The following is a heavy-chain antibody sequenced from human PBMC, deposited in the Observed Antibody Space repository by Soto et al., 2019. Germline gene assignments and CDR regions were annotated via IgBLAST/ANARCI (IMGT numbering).Heavy chain of an antibody. CDR2: IIPILGIA. D-gene: IGHD2-21*01. V-gene: IGHV1-69*02. CDR3: AVPHHSAEYFQH. J-gene: IGHJ1*01. CDR1: GGTFSSYT. Sequence: QVQLVQSGAEVKKPGSSVKVSCKASGGTFSSYTISWVRQAPGQGLEWMGRIIPILGIANYAQKFQGRVTITADKSTSTAYMELSSLRSEHPVLHYCAVPHHSAEYFQHWGQGTLVTVSS.